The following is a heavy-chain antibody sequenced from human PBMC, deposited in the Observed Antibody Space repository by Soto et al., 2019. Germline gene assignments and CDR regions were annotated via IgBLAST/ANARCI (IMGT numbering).Heavy chain of an antibody. CDR3: ARDPRIAVAGTSGAFDI. D-gene: IGHD6-19*01. CDR1: GDSVSSNSAA. J-gene: IGHJ3*02. Sequence: SQTLSLTCAISGDSVSSNSAAWNWIRQSPSRGLEWLGRTYYRSKWYNDYAVSVKSRITVNPDTSKNQFSLQLNSVTPEDTAVYYCARDPRIAVAGTSGAFDIWGQGTMVTVSS. V-gene: IGHV6-1*01. CDR2: TYYRSKWYN.